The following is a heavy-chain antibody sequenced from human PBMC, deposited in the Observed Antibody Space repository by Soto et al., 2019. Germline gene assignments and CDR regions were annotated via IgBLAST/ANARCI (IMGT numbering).Heavy chain of an antibody. CDR2: IYYSGST. Sequence: SETLSLTCTVSGGSISSGGYYWSWIRQHPGKGLEWIGYIYYSGSTYYNPSLKSRVTISVDTSKNQFSLKLSSVTAADTAVYYCARCPTNYYDSSGYLFDYWGQGTLVTVSS. CDR3: ARCPTNYYDSSGYLFDY. J-gene: IGHJ4*02. V-gene: IGHV4-31*03. D-gene: IGHD3-22*01. CDR1: GGSISSGGYY.